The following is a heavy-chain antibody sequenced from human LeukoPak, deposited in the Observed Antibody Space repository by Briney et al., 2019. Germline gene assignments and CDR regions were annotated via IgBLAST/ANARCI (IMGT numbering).Heavy chain of an antibody. CDR3: ARGRGYSGYAYEY. V-gene: IGHV4-30-2*01. Sequence: SETLSLTGTVSGGSISSGGYYWSWIRQPPGKGLEWIGYIYHSGSTYYNPSLKSRVTISVDRSKNQFSLKLSSVTAADTAVYYCARGRGYSGYAYEYWGQGTLVTVSS. J-gene: IGHJ4*02. CDR2: IYHSGST. D-gene: IGHD5-12*01. CDR1: GGSISSGGYY.